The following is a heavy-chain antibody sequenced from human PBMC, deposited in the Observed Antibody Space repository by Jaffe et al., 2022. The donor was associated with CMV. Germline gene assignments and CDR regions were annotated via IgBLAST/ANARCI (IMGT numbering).Heavy chain of an antibody. CDR3: ARDLNY. CDR2: TNPGGNT. CDR1: GFTVSSNY. V-gene: IGHV3-53*02. J-gene: IGHJ4*02. Sequence: EVQLVETGGTLIQPGGSLRLSCAASGFTVSSNYMSWVRQAPGKGPEWVSVTNPGGNTHYASSVKGRFTVSRDESKNTLYLEMHSLRAEDTAVYYCARDLNYWGRGTLVTVSS.